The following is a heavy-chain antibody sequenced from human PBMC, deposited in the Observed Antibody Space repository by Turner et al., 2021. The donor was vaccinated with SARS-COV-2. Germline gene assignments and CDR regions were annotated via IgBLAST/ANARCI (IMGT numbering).Heavy chain of an antibody. CDR3: ARCGISLAGICVYIDY. V-gene: IGHV1-69*04. D-gene: IGHD6-19*01. CDR1: GGTYRSYA. J-gene: IGHJ4*02. Sequence: QLKLVQSRAQVKKPRSSVKVSCKASGGTYRSYAISCVRQAPGEGIEGRGSSIPSLDITNYTQKYQGKDTIAADKSTGTAYMELSSLRGEDTALYYCARCGISLAGICVYIDYWGQGTLVTVSS. CDR2: SIPSLDIT.